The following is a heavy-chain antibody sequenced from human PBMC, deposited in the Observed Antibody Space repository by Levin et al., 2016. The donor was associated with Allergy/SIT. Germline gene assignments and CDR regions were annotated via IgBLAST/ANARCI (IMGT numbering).Heavy chain of an antibody. CDR2: ISSSSTI. Sequence: VRQAPGKGLEWVSYISSSSTIYYADSVKGRFTISRDNAKNSLYLQMNSLRDEDTAVYYCARAPGYCSSTSCYFYYYYYGMDVWGQGTTVTAP. V-gene: IGHV3-48*02. D-gene: IGHD2-2*01. J-gene: IGHJ6*02. CDR3: ARAPGYCSSTSCYFYYYYYGMDV.